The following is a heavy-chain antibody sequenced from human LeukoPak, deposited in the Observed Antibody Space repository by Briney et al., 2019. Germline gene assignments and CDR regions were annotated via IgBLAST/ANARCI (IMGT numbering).Heavy chain of an antibody. CDR1: GGSISSYY. CDR3: ASYSYYYDSSGYFDY. D-gene: IGHD3-22*01. J-gene: IGHJ4*02. V-gene: IGHV4-59*01. Sequence: PSETLSLTCTVSGGSISSYYWSWIRQPPGKGLEWIGYIYYSGSTNYNPSLKSRVTISVDTSKNQFSLKLSSVTAADTAVYYCASYSYYYDSSGYFDYWGQGTLVTVSS. CDR2: IYYSGST.